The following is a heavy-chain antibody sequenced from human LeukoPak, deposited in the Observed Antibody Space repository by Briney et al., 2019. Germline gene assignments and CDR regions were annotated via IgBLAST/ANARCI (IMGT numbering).Heavy chain of an antibody. CDR2: IIPIFGTA. CDR1: GGTFSSYA. D-gene: IGHD2-15*01. Sequence: SLKVSCKASGGTFSSYAISWVRQAPGQGLEWMGGIIPIFGTANYAQKFQGRVTTTADKPTSTAYMELSSLRSDDTAVYYCPREDYCSAGRCSTYWGQGTLGTVSS. J-gene: IGHJ4*02. V-gene: IGHV1-69*06. CDR3: PREDYCSAGRCSTY.